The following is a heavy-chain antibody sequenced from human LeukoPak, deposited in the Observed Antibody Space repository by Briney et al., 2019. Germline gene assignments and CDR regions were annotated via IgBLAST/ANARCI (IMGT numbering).Heavy chain of an antibody. V-gene: IGHV4-4*07. D-gene: IGHD7-27*01. CDR2: IYTSGGT. CDR1: GGSISSYY. J-gene: IGHJ2*01. Sequence: SETLSLTCTVSGGSISSYYWSWFRQPAGKGLEWIVRIYTSGGTNYNPSLKSRVTMSVDTSKNQFSLKLSSVTAADTAVYYCARGPETGDGFWYFDLWGRGTLVTVSS. CDR3: ARGPETGDGFWYFDL.